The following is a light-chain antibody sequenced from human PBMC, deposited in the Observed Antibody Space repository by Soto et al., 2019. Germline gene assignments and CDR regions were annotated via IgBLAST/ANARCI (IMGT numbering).Light chain of an antibody. CDR2: GAS. V-gene: IGKV3-20*01. CDR3: QQGYT. J-gene: IGKJ3*01. Sequence: EIVLTQSPGTLSLSPGERATLSCRASQSLAGRYLAWYQQKPGQAPRLLIYGASSRATDIPDRFSGSGSGTDFTLTSARLEPEDYAVYFCQQGYTFGPGTKVDIK. CDR1: QSLAGRY.